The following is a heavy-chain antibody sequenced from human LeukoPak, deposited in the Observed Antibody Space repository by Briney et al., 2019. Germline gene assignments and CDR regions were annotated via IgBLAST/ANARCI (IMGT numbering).Heavy chain of an antibody. CDR2: IYYSGST. CDR1: GGSISSSSYY. CDR3: ARGHSSSWYTPPNWFDP. Sequence: SETLSLTCTVSGGSISSSSYYWGWIRQPPGKGLEWIGSIYYSGSTYYNPSLKSRVTISVDTSKNQFSLKLSSVTAADTAVYYCARGHSSSWYTPPNWFDPWGQGTLVTVSS. V-gene: IGHV4-39*07. J-gene: IGHJ5*02. D-gene: IGHD6-13*01.